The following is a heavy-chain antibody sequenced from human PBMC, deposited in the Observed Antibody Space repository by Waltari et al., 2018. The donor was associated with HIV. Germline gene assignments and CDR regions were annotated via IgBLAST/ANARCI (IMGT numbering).Heavy chain of an antibody. Sequence: EVKLVQSGGGLVHPGGSLRLSCTASGVTFRSHAMIWVRQTPGKGLQWVSTISGSGSHTYYADSAKGRFTISRDNSENTLFLQMTRLRVEDTARYFCAKDFDTSGLPYVVIDSWGQGTLVTVSS. CDR1: GVTFRSHA. CDR2: ISGSGSHT. V-gene: IGHV3-23*04. CDR3: AKDFDTSGLPYVVIDS. D-gene: IGHD3-22*01. J-gene: IGHJ4*02.